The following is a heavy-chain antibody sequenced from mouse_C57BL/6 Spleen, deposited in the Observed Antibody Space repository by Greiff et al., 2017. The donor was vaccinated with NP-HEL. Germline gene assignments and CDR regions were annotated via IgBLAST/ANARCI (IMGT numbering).Heavy chain of an antibody. CDR2: IDPSDSYT. CDR3: ARITTVVATEGYAMDY. CDR1: GYTFTSYW. D-gene: IGHD1-1*01. Sequence: VQLQQPGAELVKPGASVKLSCKASGYTFTSYWMQWVKQRPGQGLEWIGEIDPSDSYTNYNQKFKGKATLTVDTSSSTAYMQRSSLTSEDAAVYYCARITTVVATEGYAMDYWGQGTSVTVSS. J-gene: IGHJ4*01. V-gene: IGHV1-50*01.